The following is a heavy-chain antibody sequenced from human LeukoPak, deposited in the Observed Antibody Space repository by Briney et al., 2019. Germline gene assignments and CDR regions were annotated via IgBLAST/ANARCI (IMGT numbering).Heavy chain of an antibody. V-gene: IGHV3-30*18. J-gene: IGHJ4*02. CDR3: AKDQHYYNSRYYYLIY. CDR1: GFTFCSYV. D-gene: IGHD3-22*01. Sequence: PRRSLRHSCAASGFTFCSYVVHRVRQAPGKGLEWVAVISYDGSNKYYADSVKGRFTISRDNSKNTLYLQMNSLRAEDTAVYYCAKDQHYYNSRYYYLIYWGQGTLVTVSS. CDR2: ISYDGSNK.